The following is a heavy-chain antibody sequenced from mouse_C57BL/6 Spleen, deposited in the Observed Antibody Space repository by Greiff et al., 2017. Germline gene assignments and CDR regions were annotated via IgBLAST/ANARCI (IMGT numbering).Heavy chain of an antibody. Sequence: QVQLQQPGAELVKPGASVKLSCKASGYTFTSYWMQWVKQRPGQGLEWIGEIDPSDSYTNYNGKFKGKATLTADKSSSTAYMQLSSLTSEDSAVYFCARSNDCDGYYAMDYWGQGTSVTVSS. V-gene: IGHV1-50*01. CDR1: GYTFTSYW. J-gene: IGHJ4*01. CDR3: ARSNDCDGYYAMDY. D-gene: IGHD2-4*01. CDR2: IDPSDSYT.